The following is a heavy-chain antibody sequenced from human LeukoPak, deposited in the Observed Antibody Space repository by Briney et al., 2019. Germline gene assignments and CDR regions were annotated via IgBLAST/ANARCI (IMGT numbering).Heavy chain of an antibody. Sequence: PGGSLRLSCSASGFTFSRYAMHWVRQAPGKGLGSVSGISGNGGSTYYADSVKGRFTISRDNSKSTLYLQMSSLRAEDTAVYYCAWELPRTDAFDIWGQGTLVTVSS. CDR1: GFTFSRYA. J-gene: IGHJ3*02. D-gene: IGHD3-10*01. CDR2: ISGNGGST. CDR3: AWELPRTDAFDI. V-gene: IGHV3-64D*06.